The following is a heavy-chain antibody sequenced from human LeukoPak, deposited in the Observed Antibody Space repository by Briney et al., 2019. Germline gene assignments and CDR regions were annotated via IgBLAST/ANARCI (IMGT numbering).Heavy chain of an antibody. Sequence: PSDTLSLTCTVSGGSISSSSYYWGWLRQPPGTGLEWIGSIYYSGSTYYNPSLKSRVTISVDTSQNQFSLKLSSVTAADTAVYYCARLDDILTLDYWGQGTLVTVSS. CDR1: GGSISSSSYY. J-gene: IGHJ4*02. CDR2: IYYSGST. CDR3: ARLDDILTLDY. D-gene: IGHD3-9*01. V-gene: IGHV4-39*01.